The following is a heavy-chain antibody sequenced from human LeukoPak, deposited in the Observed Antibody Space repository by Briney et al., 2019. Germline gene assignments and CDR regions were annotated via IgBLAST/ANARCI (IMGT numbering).Heavy chain of an antibody. CDR2: IYYSGSI. CDR3: ARGTFWSGYSVHY. V-gene: IGHV4-59*01. Sequence: ASETLSLTCTVSGGSISSYYWSWIRQPPGKGLEWIGYIYYSGSINYNPSLKSRVTISVDTSKNQFSLKLSSVTAADTAVYYCARGTFWSGYSVHYWGQGTLVTVSS. D-gene: IGHD3-3*01. J-gene: IGHJ4*02. CDR1: GGSISSYY.